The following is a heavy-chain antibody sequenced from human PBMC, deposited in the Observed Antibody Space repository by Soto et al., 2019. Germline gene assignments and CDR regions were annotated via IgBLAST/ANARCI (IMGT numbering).Heavy chain of an antibody. CDR2: INPNSGGT. J-gene: IGHJ6*02. D-gene: IGHD4-17*01. CDR3: ARDKGDYFTPSGVNYGMDV. V-gene: IGHV1-2*04. Sequence: ASVQVSCKASGYTFTGYYMHWLRQAPGQGLEWMGWINPNSGGTNYAQKFQGWVTMTRDTSISTAYMELSRLRSDDTAVYYCARDKGDYFTPSGVNYGMDVWGQGTTVTVSS. CDR1: GYTFTGYY.